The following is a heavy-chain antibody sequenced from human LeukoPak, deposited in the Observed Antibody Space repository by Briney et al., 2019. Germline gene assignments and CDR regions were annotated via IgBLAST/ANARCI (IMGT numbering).Heavy chain of an antibody. CDR3: ARGGASELYYFDY. V-gene: IGHV3-53*01. D-gene: IGHD2-15*01. CDR2: IYNGGNT. J-gene: IGHJ4*02. Sequence: PGGSLRLSCAASGFTVSSNYMSWVRQAPGKGLEWVSVIYNGGNTYYADSVKGRFTISRDNSKNTLYLQMNSLRAEDTAVYYCARGGASELYYFDYWGQGTLVTVSS. CDR1: GFTVSSNY.